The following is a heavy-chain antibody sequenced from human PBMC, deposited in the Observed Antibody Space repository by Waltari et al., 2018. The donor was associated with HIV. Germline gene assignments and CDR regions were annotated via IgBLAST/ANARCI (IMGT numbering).Heavy chain of an antibody. CDR2: VHTSGNS. J-gene: IGHJ4*02. CDR3: TNGGDINGSEFDF. Sequence: QVRLQESGPGLVKPSQTLSLTCSVSGGSITSGSYYWSWIRQPAGKGLEWIGRVHTSGNSNYNPSLRSRVTISVDTSKNQFSLSMNSVTAADTAVYYCTNGGDINGSEFDFWGQGALVTVSS. D-gene: IGHD3-10*01. V-gene: IGHV4-61*02. CDR1: GGSITSGSYY.